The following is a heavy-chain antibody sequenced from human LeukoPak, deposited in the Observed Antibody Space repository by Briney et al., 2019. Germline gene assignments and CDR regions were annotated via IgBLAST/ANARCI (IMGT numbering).Heavy chain of an antibody. Sequence: GGSLRLSCVASGFTFSSYGMHWVRQAPGKGLEWVAVIWYDGSKEDYVDSVKGRFTISRDNSKNTLYLQMNSLRAEDTAVYYCARGPTPGIAAAGLFDYWGQGTLVTVSS. CDR2: IWYDGSKE. D-gene: IGHD6-13*01. J-gene: IGHJ4*02. V-gene: IGHV3-33*01. CDR3: ARGPTPGIAAAGLFDY. CDR1: GFTFSSYG.